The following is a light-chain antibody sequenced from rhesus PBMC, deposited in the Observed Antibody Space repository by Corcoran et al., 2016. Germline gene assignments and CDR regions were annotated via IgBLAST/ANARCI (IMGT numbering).Light chain of an antibody. CDR1: KGITND. J-gene: IGKJ2*01. V-gene: IGKV1-21*01. CDR2: EAS. CDR3: QHYYSTPYS. Sequence: DIQMTQSPSSLSASVGDRVTITCRASKGITNDLAWYQQKPGENPKHLIYEASSLQSGIPSRFIGSGSGTDFTLTISSLQSEDFATYYCQHYYSTPYSFGQGTKVEIK.